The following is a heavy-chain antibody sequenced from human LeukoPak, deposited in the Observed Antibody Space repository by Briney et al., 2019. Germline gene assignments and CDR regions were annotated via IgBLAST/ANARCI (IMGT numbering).Heavy chain of an antibody. Sequence: ASVKVSCKVSGYTLTELSMHWVRQAPGKGLEGVGGFDPEDGETIYAQKFQGRVTMTEDTSTDTAYMELSSLRSEDTAVYYCATGDSSGYSVFDYWGQGTLVTVSS. CDR1: GYTLTELS. CDR2: FDPEDGET. V-gene: IGHV1-24*01. J-gene: IGHJ4*02. D-gene: IGHD3-22*01. CDR3: ATGDSSGYSVFDY.